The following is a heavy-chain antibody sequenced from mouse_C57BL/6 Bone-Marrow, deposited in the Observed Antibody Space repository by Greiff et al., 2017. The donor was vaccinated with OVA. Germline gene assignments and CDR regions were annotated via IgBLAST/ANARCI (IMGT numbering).Heavy chain of an antibody. J-gene: IGHJ3*01. Sequence: QVQLQQSGAELVRPGASVTLSCKASGYTFTDYEMHWVKQTPVHGLEWIGAIDPETGGTAYNQKFKGKAILTADKSSSTAYMELRSLTSEDSAVYYCTRGGWLRFAYWGQGTLVTVSA. CDR2: IDPETGGT. D-gene: IGHD2-2*01. V-gene: IGHV1-15*01. CDR1: GYTFTDYE. CDR3: TRGGWLRFAY.